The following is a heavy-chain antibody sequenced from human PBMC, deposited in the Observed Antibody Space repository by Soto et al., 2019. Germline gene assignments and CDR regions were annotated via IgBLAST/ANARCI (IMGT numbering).Heavy chain of an antibody. CDR3: TRDLPPGYCSGGSCYVFDY. V-gene: IGHV3-30-3*01. CDR2: ISYDGNNK. CDR1: GFTFNRYA. D-gene: IGHD2-15*01. J-gene: IGHJ4*02. Sequence: QVQLVESGGGVVQPGRSLRLSCPASGFTFNRYAIHWVRQAPGKGLDWVAVISYDGNNKYYADSVKGRFTISRDNSKNTLYLQMNSLRAEDTAVYYCTRDLPPGYCSGGSCYVFDYWGQGTLVTVSS.